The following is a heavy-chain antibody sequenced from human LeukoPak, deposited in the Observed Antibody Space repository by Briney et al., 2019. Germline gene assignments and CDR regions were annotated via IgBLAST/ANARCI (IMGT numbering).Heavy chain of an antibody. J-gene: IGHJ6*02. CDR1: GYTLTELS. CDR3: ATGYCGGVSCYSTLYSGMDV. D-gene: IGHD2-15*01. Sequence: ASVKVSCKVSGYTLTELSMHWVRQAPGKGLEWMGRFDPEDGETIYAQTFQGRVTMTEDTSTDTAYMELSSLRSEDTAVYYCATGYCGGVSCYSTLYSGMDVWGQGTTVTVSS. V-gene: IGHV1-24*01. CDR2: FDPEDGET.